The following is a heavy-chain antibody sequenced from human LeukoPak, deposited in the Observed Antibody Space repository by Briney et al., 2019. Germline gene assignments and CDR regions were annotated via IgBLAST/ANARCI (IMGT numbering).Heavy chain of an antibody. D-gene: IGHD1-1*01. Sequence: PSETLSLTCTVSGGSINSYYWSWIRQPPGKGLEWIGYIYHSGSTDYNPSLKSRVTILVDTSQNHFSLKLSSVTAADTAVYYCARSSRGTSDYYGMDVWGQGTTVTVSS. V-gene: IGHV4-59*01. CDR1: GGSINSYY. CDR2: IYHSGST. CDR3: ARSSRGTSDYYGMDV. J-gene: IGHJ6*02.